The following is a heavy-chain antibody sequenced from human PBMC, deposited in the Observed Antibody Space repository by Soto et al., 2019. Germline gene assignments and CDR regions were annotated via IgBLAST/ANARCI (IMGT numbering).Heavy chain of an antibody. D-gene: IGHD3-10*01. V-gene: IGHV3-30-3*01. CDR2: ISYDGSNK. CDR3: ATTRGYYGSGSSYIDY. Sequence: QVQLVESGGGVVQPGRSLRLSCAASGFTFSSYAMHWVRQAPGKELEWVAVISYDGSNKYYADSVKGRFTISRDNSKNTLYLQMNSLRAEDTAVYYCATTRGYYGSGSSYIDYWGQGTLVTVSS. J-gene: IGHJ4*02. CDR1: GFTFSSYA.